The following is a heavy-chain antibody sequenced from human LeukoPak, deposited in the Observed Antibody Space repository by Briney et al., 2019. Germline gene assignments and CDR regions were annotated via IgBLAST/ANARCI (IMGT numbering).Heavy chain of an antibody. Sequence: AGGSLRLSCAGTGFTFSSYEMNWVRQAPGKGLEWVSYISSSGSTIYYADSVKGRFTISRDNSKNTLYLQMNSLRAEDTAVYYCATGAYSGYVDYFDYWGQGTLVTVSS. CDR3: ATGAYSGYVDYFDY. CDR2: ISSSGSTI. V-gene: IGHV3-48*03. CDR1: GFTFSSYE. J-gene: IGHJ4*02. D-gene: IGHD5-12*01.